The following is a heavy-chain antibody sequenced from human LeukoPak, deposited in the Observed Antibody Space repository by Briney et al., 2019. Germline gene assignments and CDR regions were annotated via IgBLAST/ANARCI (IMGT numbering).Heavy chain of an antibody. Sequence: TGGSLRLSCAASGFTVSSNYMSWVRQAPGKGLEWVSAIYSGGNTFYADSVKGRFTISRDNSKNTLYLQMNSLRAEDTAVYYCAKPLGAPAEYFPLWGQGTLVTVYS. V-gene: IGHV3-53*01. J-gene: IGHJ1*01. CDR3: AKPLGAPAEYFPL. D-gene: IGHD3-10*01. CDR2: IYSGGNT. CDR1: GFTVSSNY.